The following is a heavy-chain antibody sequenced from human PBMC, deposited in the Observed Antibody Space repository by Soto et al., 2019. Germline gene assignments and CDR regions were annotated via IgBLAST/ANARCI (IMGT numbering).Heavy chain of an antibody. CDR1: GYTFTTYG. Sequence: QFQLVPSGAEVKKPGASVKVSCKASGYTFTTYGITWVGHAPGNWLEWMGWISAYNGNTNYAQKLQGRVTMTTDTSTSTAYMELRSLRSDDTAVYYCARERVVTVHLDYWGQGTLVTVSS. CDR2: ISAYNGNT. CDR3: ARERVVTVHLDY. J-gene: IGHJ4*02. V-gene: IGHV1-18*04. D-gene: IGHD3-3*01.